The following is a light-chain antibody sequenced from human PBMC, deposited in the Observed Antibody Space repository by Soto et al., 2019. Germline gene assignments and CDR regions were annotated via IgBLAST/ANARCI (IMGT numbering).Light chain of an antibody. V-gene: IGKV3-15*01. CDR2: DAS. CDR3: QQNNNWPRT. CDR1: QSVSSN. Sequence: EIVMTQSPATLSVSPGERATLSCRASQSVSSNLAWYQQKPGQAPRLLIYDASTRATAIPARFSGSGSGTEFTLTISSLQSEDFAVYYCQQNNNWPRTFGQGTKVEIK. J-gene: IGKJ1*01.